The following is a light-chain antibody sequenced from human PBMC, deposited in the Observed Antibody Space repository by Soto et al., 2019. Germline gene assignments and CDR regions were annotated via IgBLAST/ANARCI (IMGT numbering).Light chain of an antibody. CDR2: DGT. Sequence: DIQLTQSPSTLSASVGDRVSITCWASQSVGSWLAWHQKKPGKAPKLLIFDGTYLESGVPSGFSGSGSGTEFTLTTNDLQPDDSATYYCQQYESHSEAFGQGTKVEVK. V-gene: IGKV1-5*01. CDR1: QSVGSW. J-gene: IGKJ1*01. CDR3: QQYESHSEA.